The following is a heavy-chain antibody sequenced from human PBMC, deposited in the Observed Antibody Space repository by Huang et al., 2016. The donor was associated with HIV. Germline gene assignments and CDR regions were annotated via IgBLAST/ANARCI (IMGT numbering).Heavy chain of an antibody. CDR1: GYTFTTYG. CDR3: ARDFRKGHYYDSNGKRRLLYYYYMDV. V-gene: IGHV1-18*01. CDR2: INTGNRYT. Sequence: QVHLVQSGAEVKKPGASVKVSCKASGYTFTTYGLSWVRQAPGQGLEWMGLINTGNRYTNDAQKFQGRVTMTADTSTSTAYMEGRSLRSDDTAVYYCARDFRKGHYYDSNGKRRLLYYYYMDVWGKGTTVIVSS. J-gene: IGHJ6*03. D-gene: IGHD3-22*01.